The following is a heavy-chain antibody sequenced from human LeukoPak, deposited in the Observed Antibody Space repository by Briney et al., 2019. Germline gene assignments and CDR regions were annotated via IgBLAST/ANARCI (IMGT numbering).Heavy chain of an antibody. V-gene: IGHV3-30*18. J-gene: IGHJ4*02. CDR1: GFTFSSYG. CDR2: ISYDGSNK. Sequence: GGSLRLSCAASGFTFSSYGMHWVRQAPGKGLEWVAVISYDGSNKYYADSVKGRFTISRDNSKNTLYLQMNSLRAEDTAVYYCAKTWAAAGQWYYFDYWGQGTLVTVSS. CDR3: AKTWAAAGQWYYFDY. D-gene: IGHD6-13*01.